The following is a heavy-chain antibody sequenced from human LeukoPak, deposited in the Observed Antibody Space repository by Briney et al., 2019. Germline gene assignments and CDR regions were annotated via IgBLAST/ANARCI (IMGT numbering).Heavy chain of an antibody. Sequence: QTGGSLRLSCAASGFTVITNDMTWVRQAPGKGLEWVSVLYSDGNTKYEDSVQGRFTISRDNSKNTLYLEMNSLSPDDTAVYHCARGVEPLAANTLAYWGQGTLVTVSS. CDR1: GFTVITND. J-gene: IGHJ4*02. CDR3: ARGVEPLAANTLAY. CDR2: LYSDGNT. D-gene: IGHD1-14*01. V-gene: IGHV3-53*01.